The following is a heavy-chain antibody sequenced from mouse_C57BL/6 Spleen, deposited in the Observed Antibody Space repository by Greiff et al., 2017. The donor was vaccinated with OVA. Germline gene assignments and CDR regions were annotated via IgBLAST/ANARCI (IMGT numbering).Heavy chain of an antibody. CDR2: IYPSDSET. D-gene: IGHD1-1*01. Sequence: QVQLQQPGAELVRPGSSVKLSCKASGYTFTSYWMDWVKQRPGQGLEWIGNIYPSDSETHYNQKFKDKATLTVDKSSSTAYMQLSSLTSEDSAVYYCARTYYGSSYLLDYWGQGTTLTVSS. V-gene: IGHV1-61*01. CDR1: GYTFTSYW. J-gene: IGHJ2*01. CDR3: ARTYYGSSYLLDY.